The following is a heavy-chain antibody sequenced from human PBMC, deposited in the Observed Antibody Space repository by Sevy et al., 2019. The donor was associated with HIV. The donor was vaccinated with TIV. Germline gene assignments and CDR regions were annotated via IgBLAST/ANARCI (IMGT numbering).Heavy chain of an antibody. J-gene: IGHJ4*02. CDR1: GFSFSDYY. D-gene: IGHD6-13*01. V-gene: IGHV3-11*06. Sequence: GESLKISCAASGFSFSDYYMTWIRQAPGKGLEWVSYISSGSRYTNYADSVKGRFAISRDNAVNSLYLQMSSLRVEDTAVYYCARVRVVAADYYFDYWGQGTLVTVSS. CDR2: ISSGSRYT. CDR3: ARVRVVAADYYFDY.